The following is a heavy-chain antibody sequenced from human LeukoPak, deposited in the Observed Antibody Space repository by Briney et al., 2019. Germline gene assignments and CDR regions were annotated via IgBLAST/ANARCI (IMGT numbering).Heavy chain of an antibody. J-gene: IGHJ4*02. V-gene: IGHV2-5*01. CDR3: AHRHLAAGSSPFAY. CDR1: GFSFSTTGGG. CDR2: IYWNDDK. Sequence: SGPTLVNPTQTLTLTYTFSGFSFSTTGGGVAWIRQPPQTALEWLPLIYWNDDKHYSPFLKTRLTITKDTSKNHVVLTMTNLDPVDTATYYCAHRHLAAGSSPFAYWGQGTLVAVSS. D-gene: IGHD3-3*02.